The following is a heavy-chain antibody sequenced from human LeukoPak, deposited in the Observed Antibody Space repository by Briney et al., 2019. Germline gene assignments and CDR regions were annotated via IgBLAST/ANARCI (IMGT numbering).Heavy chain of an antibody. CDR1: GYTFTGYY. CDR3: ARRYCSTTSCYMADY. J-gene: IGHJ4*02. V-gene: IGHV1-2*02. Sequence: ASVKVSCKASGYTFTGYYMHWVRQAPGQGLEWMGWINADSGGTNYAQKFQGRVTMTRDTSISTAYMELSRLGSDDTAVYYCARRYCSTTSCYMADYWGQGTLVTVSS. CDR2: INADSGGT. D-gene: IGHD2-2*02.